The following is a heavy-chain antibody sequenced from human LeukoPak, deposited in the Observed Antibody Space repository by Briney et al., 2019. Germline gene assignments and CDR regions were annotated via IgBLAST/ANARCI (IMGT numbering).Heavy chain of an antibody. J-gene: IGHJ3*02. D-gene: IGHD3-9*01. V-gene: IGHV3-9*01. Sequence: GRSLRLSCVGSGFRLDDYAMHWVRQVPGKGLEWISSISWDSGSQAYADSVKGRFTISRDNAKNSLYLQMNSLRPEDTAFYYCIKDMGFDLLKDAFHIWGQGTLVTVSS. CDR2: ISWDSGSQ. CDR3: IKDMGFDLLKDAFHI. CDR1: GFRLDDYA.